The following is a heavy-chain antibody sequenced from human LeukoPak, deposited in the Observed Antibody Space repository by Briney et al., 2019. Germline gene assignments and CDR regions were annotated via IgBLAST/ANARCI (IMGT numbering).Heavy chain of an antibody. CDR1: GYTFTSFG. CDR2: ISAYNGNT. Sequence: ASVKVSCKASGYTFTSFGISWVRQAPGQGLEWMGWISAYNGNTNSAQKFQGRVTMTTGTSTSTAYMELRSLRSDDTAVFYCVRDLGVDTSMIFFDYWGQGTLVTVSS. D-gene: IGHD5-18*01. J-gene: IGHJ4*02. V-gene: IGHV1-18*01. CDR3: VRDLGVDTSMIFFDY.